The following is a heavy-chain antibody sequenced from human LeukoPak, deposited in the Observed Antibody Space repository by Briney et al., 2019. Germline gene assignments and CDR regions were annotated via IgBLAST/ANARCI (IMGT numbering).Heavy chain of an antibody. Sequence: GGSLRLSCAASGSTFSTYYMSWVRQAPGKGLEWVANIKPDGSEGYYVDSVKGRFTISRDNAKNSLYLQMNSLRAEDTAVYYCARYRYCSSANCYGDYWGQGTLVTVSS. CDR2: IKPDGSEG. J-gene: IGHJ4*02. CDR3: ARYRYCSSANCYGDY. V-gene: IGHV3-7*03. CDR1: GSTFSTYY. D-gene: IGHD2-2*01.